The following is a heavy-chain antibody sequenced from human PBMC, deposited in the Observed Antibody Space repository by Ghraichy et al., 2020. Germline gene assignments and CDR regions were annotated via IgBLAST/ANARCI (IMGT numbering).Heavy chain of an antibody. J-gene: IGHJ3*02. Sequence: GALSLTCAVYGGSFSGYYWSWIRQPPGKGLEWIGEINHSGSTNYNPSLKSRVTISVDTSKNQFSLKLSSVTAVDTAVYYCARGGLRWDAFDIWGQGTMVTVSS. CDR2: INHSGST. CDR3: ARGGLRWDAFDI. CDR1: GGSFSGYY. D-gene: IGHD3-16*01. V-gene: IGHV4-34*01.